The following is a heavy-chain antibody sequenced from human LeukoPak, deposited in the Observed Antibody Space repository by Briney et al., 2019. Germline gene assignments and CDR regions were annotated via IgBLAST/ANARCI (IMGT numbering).Heavy chain of an antibody. V-gene: IGHV3-33*01. J-gene: IGHJ4*02. D-gene: IGHD3-22*01. Sequence: GGSLRLSCAASGFTFSSYGMHWVRQAPGKGLEGVAVICYDGSNKYYADSVKGRFTISRDNSKNTLYLQMNSLRAEDTAVYYCARAEPYYYDSSGYYLFDYWGQGTLVTVSS. CDR2: ICYDGSNK. CDR3: ARAEPYYYDSSGYYLFDY. CDR1: GFTFSSYG.